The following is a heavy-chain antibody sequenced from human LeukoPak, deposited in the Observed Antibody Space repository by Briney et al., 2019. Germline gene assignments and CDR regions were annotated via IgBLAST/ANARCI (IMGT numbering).Heavy chain of an antibody. Sequence: GGSLRLSCAASGFTFSSYAMSWVRQAPGKGLEWVSDISGSGGSTYYADSVKGRFTISRDNSKNTLYLQMNSLRAEDTAVYYCAKESGGYCSSTSCQPFYYFDYWGQGTLVTVSS. CDR3: AKESGGYCSSTSCQPFYYFDY. CDR2: ISGSGGST. V-gene: IGHV3-23*01. D-gene: IGHD2-2*03. CDR1: GFTFSSYA. J-gene: IGHJ4*02.